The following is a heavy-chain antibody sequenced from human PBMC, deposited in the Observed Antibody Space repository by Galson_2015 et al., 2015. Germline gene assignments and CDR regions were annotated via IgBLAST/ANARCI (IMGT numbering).Heavy chain of an antibody. J-gene: IGHJ5*02. D-gene: IGHD3-10*02. CDR3: ASGFTNYVGWFDP. CDR1: DGSINSSTYY. CDR2: IYYSGNT. V-gene: IGHV4-39*01. Sequence: SEPLSLTCSVSDGSINSSTYYWGWIRQPPGKGLEWIGSIYYSGNTYYNPSLKSRVTMSVDTSKSQFSLRLNSVTAADTAVYYCASGFTNYVGWFDPWGQGTLVTVSS.